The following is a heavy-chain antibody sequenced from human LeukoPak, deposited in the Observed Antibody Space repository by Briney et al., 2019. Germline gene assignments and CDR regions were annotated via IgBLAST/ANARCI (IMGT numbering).Heavy chain of an antibody. J-gene: IGHJ2*01. Sequence: SETLSLTCTVSGGSISSGFYYWSWIRQPAGKGLEWIGRIYASGSTNYNPSLKSRVSTSVDTSKNQFSLKLSSVTAADTAVYYCARGKYYYGSGTYYTRSYDWYFDLWGRGTLVTVSS. CDR3: ARGKYYYGSGTYYTRSYDWYFDL. D-gene: IGHD3-10*01. CDR1: GGSISSGFYY. CDR2: IYASGST. V-gene: IGHV4-61*02.